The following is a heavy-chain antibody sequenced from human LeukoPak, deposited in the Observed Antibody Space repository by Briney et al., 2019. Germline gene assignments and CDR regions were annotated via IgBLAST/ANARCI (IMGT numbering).Heavy chain of an antibody. J-gene: IGHJ4*02. CDR1: GGTFSSYA. Sequence: ASVKVSCKASGGTFSSYAISWVRQAPGQGLEWMGGIIPIFDTANYAQKFQGRVTITADESTSTAYMELSSLRSEDTAVYYCARLVLVSSSPRGNYFDYWGQGTLVTVSS. CDR2: IIPIFDTA. D-gene: IGHD6-13*01. V-gene: IGHV1-69*13. CDR3: ARLVLVSSSPRGNYFDY.